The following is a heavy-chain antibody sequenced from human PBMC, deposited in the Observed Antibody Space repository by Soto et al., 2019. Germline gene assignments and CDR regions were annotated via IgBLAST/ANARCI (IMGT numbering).Heavy chain of an antibody. CDR1: GGSISSGGYY. D-gene: IGHD5-12*01. V-gene: IGHV4-31*03. CDR2: IYYSGST. Sequence: TSETLSLTCTVSGGSISSGGYYWSWIRQHPGKGLEWIGYIYYSGSTYYNPSLKSRVTISVDTSKNQFSLKLSSVTAADTAVYYCAREGSYSAYNFAHGIQLWSFDFWGQGALVT. J-gene: IGHJ4*02. CDR3: AREGSYSAYNFAHGIQLWSFDF.